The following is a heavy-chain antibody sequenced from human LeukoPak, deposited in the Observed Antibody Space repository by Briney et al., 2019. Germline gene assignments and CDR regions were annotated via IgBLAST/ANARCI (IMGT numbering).Heavy chain of an antibody. V-gene: IGHV3-23*01. CDR1: GLNFSSYA. CDR2: ISGSGGST. CDR3: AKWYYYDSSGPIEDFDY. J-gene: IGHJ4*02. D-gene: IGHD3-22*01. Sequence: QPGGSLRLSCAASGLNFSSYAMSWVRQAPGKGLEWVSAISGSGGSTYYADSVKGRFTISRDNSKNTLYLQMNRLRAEDTAVYYCAKWYYYDSSGPIEDFDYWGQGTLVTVSS.